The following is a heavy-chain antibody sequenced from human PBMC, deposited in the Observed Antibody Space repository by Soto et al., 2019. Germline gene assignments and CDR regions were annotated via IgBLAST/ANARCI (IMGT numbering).Heavy chain of an antibody. J-gene: IGHJ4*01. CDR1: VDSSSTYS. CDR2: VYYSGST. CDR3: ARTRMIESWIDY. D-gene: IGHD2-21*01. V-gene: IGHV4-59*01. Sequence: SETLSLTCDVSVDSSSTYSWSWIRQPPGKGLEWIGYVYYSGSTLYNPSLESRVTLSIDMSKKQVSLKLNSVIAADTAVYYCARTRMIESWIDYWGHGTLVTVSS.